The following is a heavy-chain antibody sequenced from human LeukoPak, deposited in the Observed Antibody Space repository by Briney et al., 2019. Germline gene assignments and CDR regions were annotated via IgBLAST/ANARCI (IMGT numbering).Heavy chain of an antibody. CDR2: FYYSGST. J-gene: IGHJ5*02. D-gene: IGHD6-19*01. Sequence: XXRQPPXXXXXXXGXFYYSGSTHYNPSLKTRVTICVETANNQFCVKLSSVTAADTAVYYCARRSSGWTPGRYLFDPWGQGTLVTVSS. CDR3: ARRSSGWTPGRYLFDP. V-gene: IGHV4-39*01.